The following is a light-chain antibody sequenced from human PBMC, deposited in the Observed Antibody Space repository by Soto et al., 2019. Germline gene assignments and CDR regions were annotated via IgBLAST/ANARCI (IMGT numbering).Light chain of an antibody. CDR2: DAS. V-gene: IGKV2-40*01. CDR3: QQYNTYE. J-gene: IGKJ1*01. CDR1: QSLFDSDDGTTY. Sequence: DIVMAQTPLSLPVTPGAPASISCRSSQSLFDSDDGTTYLAWYQQKPGKAPELLIYDASTLKSGVPARFSGSGSVTDFTLTISDLQPDDFATYYCQQYNTYEFGQGTKVDNK.